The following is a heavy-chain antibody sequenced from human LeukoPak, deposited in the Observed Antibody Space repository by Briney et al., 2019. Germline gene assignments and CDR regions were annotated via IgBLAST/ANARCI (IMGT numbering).Heavy chain of an antibody. CDR1: GGSFSGYY. CDR3: ARRYSSSSLYYYYYMDV. V-gene: IGHV4-34*01. Sequence: SETLSLTCAVYGGSFSGYYWSWIRQPPGQGLEWFGEINHRGSTNYNTSLKSRVTISVDTSKNQFSLKLSSVTAADTAVYYCARRYSSSSLYYYYYMDVWGKGTTVTVSS. D-gene: IGHD6-6*01. CDR2: INHRGST. J-gene: IGHJ6*03.